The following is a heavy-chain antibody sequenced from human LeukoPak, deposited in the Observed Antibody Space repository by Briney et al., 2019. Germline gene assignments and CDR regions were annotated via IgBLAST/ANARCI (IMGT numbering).Heavy chain of an antibody. CDR1: GGSISSISYY. J-gene: IGHJ4*02. D-gene: IGHD5-12*01. V-gene: IGHV4-39*07. CDR3: ASLLGPRNRDIVATDY. CDR2: IYYSAST. Sequence: SETLSLTCNVSGGSISSISYYWGWIRQPPGKGLEWIGSIYYSASTYYNPSLKSRVTISVDTSKNQFSLQLSSVTAADTAVYYCASLLGPRNRDIVATDYWGQGTLVTVSS.